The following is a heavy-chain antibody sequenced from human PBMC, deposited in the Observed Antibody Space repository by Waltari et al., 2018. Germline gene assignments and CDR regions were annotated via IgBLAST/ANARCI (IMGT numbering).Heavy chain of an antibody. CDR2: ISSSSSYI. Sequence: EVQLVESGGGLVKPGGSLRLSCAASGFTFSSYSMNWVRQAPGKGLEWVSSISSSSSYIYYADAVKSRFTISRDNAKNSLYLQMNSLRAEDTAVYYCARVTPYQSRAFDIWGQGTMVTVSS. CDR3: ARVTPYQSRAFDI. D-gene: IGHD2-2*01. CDR1: GFTFSSYS. V-gene: IGHV3-21*01. J-gene: IGHJ3*02.